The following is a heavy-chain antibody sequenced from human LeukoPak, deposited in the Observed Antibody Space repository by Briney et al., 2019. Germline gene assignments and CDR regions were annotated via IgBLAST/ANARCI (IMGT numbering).Heavy chain of an antibody. CDR3: TKVGLSGLFDY. CDR1: GGTVSSGSYY. CDR2: IYYDGST. Sequence: SETLSLTCTVSGGTVSSGSYYWSWIRQPPGNGLEWIGYIYYDGSTDYNPSLKSRVTMSIDTSRSQFSLKLNSVTAADTAVYYCTKVGLSGLFDYWGQGALVTVSS. J-gene: IGHJ4*02. D-gene: IGHD3-10*01. V-gene: IGHV4-61*01.